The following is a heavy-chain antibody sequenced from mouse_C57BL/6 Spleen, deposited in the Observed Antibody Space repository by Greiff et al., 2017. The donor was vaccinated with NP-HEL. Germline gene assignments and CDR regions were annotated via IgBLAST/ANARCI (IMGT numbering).Heavy chain of an antibody. Sequence: EVQLVESGGGLVKPGGSLKLSCAASGFTFSDYGMHWVRQAPEKGLEWVAYISSGSSTIYYADTVKGRFTISRDNAKNTLFLQMTSLRSEDTAMYYCARTGYDGGFDYWGQGTTLTVSS. J-gene: IGHJ2*01. CDR2: ISSGSSTI. CDR1: GFTFSDYG. V-gene: IGHV5-17*01. CDR3: ARTGYDGGFDY. D-gene: IGHD2-2*01.